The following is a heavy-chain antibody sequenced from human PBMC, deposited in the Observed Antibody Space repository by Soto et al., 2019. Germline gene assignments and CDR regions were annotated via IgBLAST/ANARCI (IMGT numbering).Heavy chain of an antibody. CDR2: SNAGNGNT. CDR1: GYTFTSYA. J-gene: IGHJ4*02. V-gene: IGHV1-3*02. D-gene: IGHD3-9*01. CDR3: ARVPLITIFRLVSFDY. Sequence: AAVQVSCKASGYTFTSYAMHWVRQAPGQRLEWMGWSNAGNGNTKYSQEFQGRVTITRDTSASTAYMELSSLRSEDMAVYYCARVPLITIFRLVSFDYWGQGTLVTVSS.